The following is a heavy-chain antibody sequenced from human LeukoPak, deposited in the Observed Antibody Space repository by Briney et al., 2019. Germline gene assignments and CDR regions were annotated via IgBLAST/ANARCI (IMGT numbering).Heavy chain of an antibody. J-gene: IGHJ4*02. Sequence: GGSLRLSCAASGFTFSGYAMNWVRRAPGKGLEWVSFISSSSSTIYYADSVKGRFTISRDNAKYSLFLQMNSLRAEDTAVYYCARDFRETPSNFDYWGQGTLVTVSS. CDR3: ARDFRETPSNFDY. D-gene: IGHD4-23*01. V-gene: IGHV3-48*01. CDR2: ISSSSSTI. CDR1: GFTFSGYA.